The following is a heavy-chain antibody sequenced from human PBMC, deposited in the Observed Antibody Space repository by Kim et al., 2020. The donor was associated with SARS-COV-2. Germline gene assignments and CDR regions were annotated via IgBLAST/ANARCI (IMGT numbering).Heavy chain of an antibody. Sequence: SETLSLTCAAYGGSFSGYYWSWIRQPPGKGLEWIGEINHSGSTNYNPSLKSRVTIAVDTSKNQFSLKLSSVIAADTAVYYCARWVSVVTALGKRYYFDYWGQGTLVTVSS. CDR1: GGSFSGYY. J-gene: IGHJ4*02. CDR2: INHSGST. D-gene: IGHD2-21*02. CDR3: ARWVSVVTALGKRYYFDY. V-gene: IGHV4-34*01.